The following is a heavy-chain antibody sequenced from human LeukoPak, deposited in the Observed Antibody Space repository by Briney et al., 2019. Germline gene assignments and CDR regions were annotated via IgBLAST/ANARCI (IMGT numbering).Heavy chain of an antibody. CDR3: ARDRRYSSSSAAKDY. V-gene: IGHV1-2*02. D-gene: IGHD6-6*01. Sequence: RASVKVSCKASGYTFTGYYMHWVQQAPGQGLEWMGWINPNSGGTNYAQKFQGRVTMTRDTSISTAYMELSRLRSDDTAVYYCARDRRYSSSSAAKDYWGQGTLVTVSS. J-gene: IGHJ4*02. CDR1: GYTFTGYY. CDR2: INPNSGGT.